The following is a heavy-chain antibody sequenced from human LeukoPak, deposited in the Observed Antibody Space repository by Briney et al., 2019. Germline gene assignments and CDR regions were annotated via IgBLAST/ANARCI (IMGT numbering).Heavy chain of an antibody. CDR3: ARTRYYYNSRSYGAPYYFDY. Sequence: SETLSLTCTVSGGSISSYYWSWIRQPPGKGLEWIGNIYYSGSTYYNPSLKSRVTISIHTSSNQFSLILNSVTAADTAVYYCARTRYYYNSRSYGAPYYFDYWGQGTLVTVSS. D-gene: IGHD3-10*01. J-gene: IGHJ4*02. CDR2: IYYSGST. CDR1: GGSISSYY. V-gene: IGHV4-59*04.